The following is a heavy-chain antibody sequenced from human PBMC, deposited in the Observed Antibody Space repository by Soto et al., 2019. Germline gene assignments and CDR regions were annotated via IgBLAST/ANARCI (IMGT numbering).Heavy chain of an antibody. CDR3: ARGSGPRGRPY. V-gene: IGHV3-74*01. J-gene: IGHJ4*02. CDR1: GFIFNNYW. CDR2: INGDGSTT. Sequence: PGGSLRLSCAASGFIFNNYWMHWVRQAPGKGLVWVSRINGDGSTTTYVDSVKGRFTISRDNAENTVYLQMNSLRAEDTAVYYCARGSGPRGRPYWGQGILVTVSS. D-gene: IGHD3-16*01.